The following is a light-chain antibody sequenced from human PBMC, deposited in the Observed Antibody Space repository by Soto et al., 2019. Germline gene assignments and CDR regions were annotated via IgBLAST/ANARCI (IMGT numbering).Light chain of an antibody. CDR3: GTWDSSLSAGV. CDR1: TSNIGNDY. CDR2: DNN. Sequence: QSVLTQPPSVSAASGQKVTISCSGSTSNIGNDYVSWYQQLPGTAPKLLIYDNNKRPSGIPDRFSGSKSGTSATLGITGLQTGDEADYYCGTWDSSLSAGVFGGGPKLTVL. J-gene: IGLJ2*01. V-gene: IGLV1-51*01.